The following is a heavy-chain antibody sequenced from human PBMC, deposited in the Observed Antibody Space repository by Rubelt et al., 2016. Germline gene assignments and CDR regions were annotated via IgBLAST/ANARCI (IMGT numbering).Heavy chain of an antibody. CDR3: ARDEDTAMADDAFDI. J-gene: IGHJ3*02. D-gene: IGHD5-18*01. CDR2: IWYDGSNK. Sequence: LGGVAVIWYDGSNKYYPDSVKGRFTISRDNSKNTLYLQMNSLRAEDTAVYYCARDEDTAMADDAFDIWGQGTMVTVSS. V-gene: IGHV3-33*01.